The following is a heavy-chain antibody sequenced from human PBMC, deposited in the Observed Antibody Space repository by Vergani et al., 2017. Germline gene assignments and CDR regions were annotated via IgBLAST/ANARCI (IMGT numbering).Heavy chain of an antibody. CDR3: ASERRDGYNPFDS. CDR1: GGSISSSSYY. D-gene: IGHD5-24*01. V-gene: IGHV4-61*02. CDR2: FQGSGNS. Sequence: QLQLQESGPGLVKPSETLSLTCTVSGGSISSSSYYWSWIRQSAEKGLEWIGRFQGSGNSTYNPSLKSRVTISLDTSKNQFSLKLSSVTAADTALYYCASERRDGYNPFDSWGQGTLVTVSS. J-gene: IGHJ4*02.